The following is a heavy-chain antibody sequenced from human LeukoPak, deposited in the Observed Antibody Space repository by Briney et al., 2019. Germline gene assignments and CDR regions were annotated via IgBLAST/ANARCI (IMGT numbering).Heavy chain of an antibody. CDR1: GDSMSSYY. CDR2: IYTSGTT. Sequence: PSGTLSLTCTVSGDSMSSYYWSWIRQPAGKGLEWIGRIYTSGTTSYNPSLKSRVTMSVDTSKNQFSLKLNSVTATDTAVYYCARGSHYGSGRPFDYWGQGTLVTVSS. V-gene: IGHV4-4*07. D-gene: IGHD3-10*01. J-gene: IGHJ4*02. CDR3: ARGSHYGSGRPFDY.